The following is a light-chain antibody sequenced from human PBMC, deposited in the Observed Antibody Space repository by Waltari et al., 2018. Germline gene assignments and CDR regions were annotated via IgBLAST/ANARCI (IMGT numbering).Light chain of an antibody. V-gene: IGKV3-20*01. Sequence: EIVLTQSPGNLSLSPGERATLSCRASQNLRISLAWYQQKPGQAPGLLISHASTRATGIPDRFSGSGSGTDFSLTISRLEPEDFAVYYCQHYESLPVTFGQGTKVEIK. CDR3: QHYESLPVT. J-gene: IGKJ1*01. CDR2: HAS. CDR1: QNLRIS.